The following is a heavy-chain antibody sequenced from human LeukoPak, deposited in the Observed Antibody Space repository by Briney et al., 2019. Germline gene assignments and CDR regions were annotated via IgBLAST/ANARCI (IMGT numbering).Heavy chain of an antibody. CDR2: ISSGSRTI. J-gene: IGHJ4*02. CDR3: ARESITGDRDFDY. V-gene: IGHV3-48*01. D-gene: IGHD7-27*01. Sequence: GGSLRLSCAASGFSFRSYSMKWVRQAPGRGLEWISYISSGSRTIFYADSVKGRFTISRDNAKNSLYLLMDSLRADDTAVYYCARESITGDRDFDYWGQGTLITVSS. CDR1: GFSFRSYS.